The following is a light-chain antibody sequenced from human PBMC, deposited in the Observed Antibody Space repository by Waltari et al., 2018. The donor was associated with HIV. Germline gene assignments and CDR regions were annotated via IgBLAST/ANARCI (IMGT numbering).Light chain of an antibody. V-gene: IGLV2-18*01. J-gene: IGLJ2*01. CDR2: EVN. CDR3: SLYTGTTNVL. Sequence: QSALTQPPSVSGSPGQSVSISCTGSSSDVGSYNCVSWYPQPPGTAPKLIIYEVNNRPAGVPDRFSGAQSGNTASLTISGLQAEDEADYYCSLYTGTTNVLFGGGTKLTVL. CDR1: SSDVGSYNC.